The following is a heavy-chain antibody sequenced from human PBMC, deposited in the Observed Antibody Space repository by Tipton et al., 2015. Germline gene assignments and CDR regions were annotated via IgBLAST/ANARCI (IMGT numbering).Heavy chain of an antibody. CDR2: IYYSGST. D-gene: IGHD3-22*01. CDR3: ARAYYYDSSGYPLFDY. CDR1: GGSLNGYH. Sequence: SLRLSCAVYGGSLNGYHWSWIRQHPGKGLEWIGYIYYSGSTYYNPSLKSRVTISVDTSKNQFSLKLSSVTAADTAVYYCARAYYYDSSGYPLFDYWGQGTLVTVSS. J-gene: IGHJ4*02. V-gene: IGHV4-31*11.